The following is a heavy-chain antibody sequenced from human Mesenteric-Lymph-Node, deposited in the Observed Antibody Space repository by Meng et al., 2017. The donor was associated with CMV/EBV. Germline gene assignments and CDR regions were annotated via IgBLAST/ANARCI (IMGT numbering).Heavy chain of an antibody. J-gene: IGHJ4*02. V-gene: IGHV1-69-2*01. D-gene: IGHD3-10*01. Sequence: FTDYYMHWVQQVPGKGPEWMGLVDPEDGETIYAEKFQGRVTITADTSTDTAYMELSSLRSEDTAVYYCATDGGRYGSGSYYNPAGAYWGQGTLVTVSS. CDR2: VDPEDGET. CDR3: ATDGGRYGSGSYYNPAGAY. CDR1: FTDYY.